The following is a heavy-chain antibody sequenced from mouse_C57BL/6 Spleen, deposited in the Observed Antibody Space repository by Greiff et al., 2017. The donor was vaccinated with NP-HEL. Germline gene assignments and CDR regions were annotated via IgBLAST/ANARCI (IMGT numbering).Heavy chain of an antibody. D-gene: IGHD1-1*01. CDR1: GYTFTSYG. J-gene: IGHJ1*03. CDR2: IYPRSGNT. V-gene: IGHV1-81*01. CDR3: ARRPFTTVVATDWYFDV. Sequence: QVQLKQSGAELARPGASVKLSCKASGYTFTSYGISWVKQRTGQGLEWIGEIYPRSGNTYYNEKFKGKATLTADKSSSTAYMELRSLTSEDSAVYFCARRPFTTVVATDWYFDVWGTGTTVTVSS.